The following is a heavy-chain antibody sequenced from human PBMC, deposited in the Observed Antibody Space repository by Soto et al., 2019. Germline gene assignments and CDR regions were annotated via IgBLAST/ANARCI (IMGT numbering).Heavy chain of an antibody. CDR2: ISAYNGNT. J-gene: IGHJ4*02. CDR1: GYTFTSYG. D-gene: IGHD5-18*01. Sequence: ASVKVSCKASGYTFTSYGISWVRQAPGQGLEWMGWISAYNGNTNYAQKLQGRVTMTTDTSTSTAYMELRSLRSYVTVVYFCAREANSYGYELFDYWGQGTLVTVSS. CDR3: AREANSYGYELFDY. V-gene: IGHV1-18*01.